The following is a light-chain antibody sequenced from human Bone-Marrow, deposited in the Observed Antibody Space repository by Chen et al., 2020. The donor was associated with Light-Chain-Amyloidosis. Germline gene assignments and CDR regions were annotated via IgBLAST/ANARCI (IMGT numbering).Light chain of an antibody. CDR2: DDT. Sequence: SFVLTQPSSSSAAPGQAAPISWGGNNIGSTSVHWYQQTPGQAPLLVVYDDTDRPSGIPERLSGSNSGNTSTLAISRVEAGDESDYYCQVWDRSSDRPVFGGGTKLTVL. CDR1: NIGSTS. J-gene: IGLJ3*02. V-gene: IGLV3-21*02. CDR3: QVWDRSSDRPV.